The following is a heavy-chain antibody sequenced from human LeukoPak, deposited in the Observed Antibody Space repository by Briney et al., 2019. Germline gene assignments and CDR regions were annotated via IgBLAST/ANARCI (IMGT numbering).Heavy chain of an antibody. Sequence: SETLSLTCAVYGGSFSGYYWSWIRQPPGKGLEWIGEINHSGSTNYNPSLKSRFTISVDTSKNQFSLKLSSVNAADTAVYYCARGSIAARRAAAFDYWGQKTLVTVSS. D-gene: IGHD6-6*01. V-gene: IGHV4-34*01. J-gene: IGHJ4*02. CDR2: INHSGST. CDR1: GGSFSGYY. CDR3: ARGSIAARRAAAFDY.